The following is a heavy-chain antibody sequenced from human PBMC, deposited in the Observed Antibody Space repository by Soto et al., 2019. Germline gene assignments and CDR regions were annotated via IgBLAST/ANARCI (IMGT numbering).Heavy chain of an antibody. J-gene: IGHJ6*02. V-gene: IGHV1-8*01. CDR3: ARDGYYGSGSIAYGMDV. CDR2: MNPNSGNR. D-gene: IGHD3-10*01. CDR1: GYTFTSYD. Sequence: QVQLVQSGAEVKKPGASVKVSCKASGYTFTSYDINWVRQATGQGLEWMGWMNPNSGNRGYAQKFQGRVTMTRNTSRSTAYMELSSLRSEDTAVYYCARDGYYGSGSIAYGMDVWGQGTTVTVSS.